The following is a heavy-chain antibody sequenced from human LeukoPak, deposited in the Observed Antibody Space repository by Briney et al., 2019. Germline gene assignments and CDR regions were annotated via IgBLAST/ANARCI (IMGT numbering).Heavy chain of an antibody. CDR1: GFTFSTYS. J-gene: IGHJ4*02. V-gene: IGHV3-48*04. D-gene: IGHD1-1*01. CDR2: ISTTSGTI. Sequence: GGSLRLSCAGSGFTFSTYSMSWVRQAPGKGLEWISYISTTSGTIYYADSVRGRFTISRDNAKNSLYLQMNSLRAEDTAVYYCARDAATTGPYYFDYWGQGTLVTVSS. CDR3: ARDAATTGPYYFDY.